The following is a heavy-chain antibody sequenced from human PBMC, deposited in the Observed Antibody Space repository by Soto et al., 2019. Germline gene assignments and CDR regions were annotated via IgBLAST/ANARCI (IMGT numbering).Heavy chain of an antibody. D-gene: IGHD1-26*01. J-gene: IGHJ5*02. V-gene: IGHV1-18*01. Sequence: QVQLVQSGAEVKKPGASVKVSCKASGYTFTSYGISWVRQAPGQGLEWMGRISAYNGNTNYAQKRQGRVTLTPDXXTSTAYMELRSLRSDDTAVYYCARVVGALGHWFDPWGQGTLVTVSS. CDR2: ISAYNGNT. CDR3: ARVVGALGHWFDP. CDR1: GYTFTSYG.